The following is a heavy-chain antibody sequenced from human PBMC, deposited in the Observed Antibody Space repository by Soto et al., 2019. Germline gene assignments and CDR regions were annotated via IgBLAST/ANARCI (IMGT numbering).Heavy chain of an antibody. CDR2: IYHSGST. V-gene: IGHV4-30-2*01. D-gene: IGHD6-19*01. CDR1: GGSISSGGYS. CDR3: ARVYSSGWYRAYYFDY. J-gene: IGHJ4*02. Sequence: SETLSLTCAVSGGSISSGGYSWSWIRQPPGKGLEWIGYIYHSGSTYYNPSLKSRVTISVDRSKNQFSLKLSSVTAADTAVYYRARVYSSGWYRAYYFDYWGQGTLVTVSS.